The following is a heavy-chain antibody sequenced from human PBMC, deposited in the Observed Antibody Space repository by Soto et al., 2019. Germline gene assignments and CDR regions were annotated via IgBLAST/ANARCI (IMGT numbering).Heavy chain of an antibody. Sequence: QVQLVESGGGVVQHGRSLRLSCAASGFTFSSYGMHWVRQAPGKGLEWVAVIWYDGSNKYNADSVKGRFTISRDNSKTTLHFLMNSLRAEDTAVYYCARTLYDSSGYLHFQHWGQGTLVNVSS. CDR1: GFTFSSYG. CDR3: ARTLYDSSGYLHFQH. J-gene: IGHJ1*01. D-gene: IGHD3-22*01. CDR2: IWYDGSNK. V-gene: IGHV3-33*01.